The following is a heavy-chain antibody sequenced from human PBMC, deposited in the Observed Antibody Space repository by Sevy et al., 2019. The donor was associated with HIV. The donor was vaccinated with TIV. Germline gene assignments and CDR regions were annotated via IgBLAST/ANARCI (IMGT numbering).Heavy chain of an antibody. J-gene: IGHJ5*02. V-gene: IGHV4-34*01. D-gene: IGHD4-17*01. CDR2: INHSGST. CDR1: GGSFSGYY. Sequence: SETLSLTCAVYGGSFSGYYWSWIRQPPGKGLEWIGEINHSGSTNYNPSLKSRVTISVDTSKNQFSLKLSSVTAADTAVYYCARGKGLRYFHWFDPWGQRTLVTVSS. CDR3: ARGKGLRYFHWFDP.